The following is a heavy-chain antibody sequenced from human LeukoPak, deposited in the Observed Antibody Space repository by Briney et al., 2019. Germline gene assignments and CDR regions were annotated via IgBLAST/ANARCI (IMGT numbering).Heavy chain of an antibody. D-gene: IGHD1-26*01. CDR1: GFTFSSYG. CDR3: AKDRGSHSLWDY. Sequence: PGGSLRLSCAASGFTFSSYGMHWVRQAPGKGLEWVALISYDGSNKYYADSVKGRFAISRDNSKNTLYVEMNSLGAEDTAVYYCAKDRGSHSLWDYWGQGTLVTVSS. J-gene: IGHJ4*02. V-gene: IGHV3-30*18. CDR2: ISYDGSNK.